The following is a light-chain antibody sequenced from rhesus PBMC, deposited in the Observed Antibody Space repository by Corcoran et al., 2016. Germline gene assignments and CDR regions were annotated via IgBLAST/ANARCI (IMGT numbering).Light chain of an antibody. J-gene: IGLJ6*01. CDR3: CSYRSGSTFV. Sequence: QPALTQPRSESNSLGQSVTISCTGTGNDVGVYNDVSWYQQHSGAAPKLLIYNVNKRPSGVSDRFSGSKAADTASLTISGLQAEDEADYYCCSYRSGSTFVFGSGTRLTVL. CDR1: GNDVGVYND. CDR2: NVN. V-gene: IGLV2S9*01.